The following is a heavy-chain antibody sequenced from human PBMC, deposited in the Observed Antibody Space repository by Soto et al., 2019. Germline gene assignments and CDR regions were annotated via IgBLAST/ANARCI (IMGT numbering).Heavy chain of an antibody. Sequence: EVQLVESGGGLVQPGGSLRLSCAAFGFPFSDHYMDWVRQAPGKGLEWVGRIRNKANSYTTEYAASVKGTFTVSRDDSKNYLFMQMNRLKTDHTAVYYCIKDWFCTGLSCYSSYLDFWGQGTLVTVSA. CDR3: IKDWFCTGLSCYSSYLDF. CDR1: GFPFSDHY. CDR2: IRNKANSYTT. J-gene: IGHJ4*02. V-gene: IGHV3-72*01. D-gene: IGHD2-15*01.